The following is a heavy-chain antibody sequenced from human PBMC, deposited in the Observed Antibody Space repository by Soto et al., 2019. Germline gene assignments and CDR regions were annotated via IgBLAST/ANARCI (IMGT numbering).Heavy chain of an antibody. Sequence: HPGGSLRLSCSDSGFTFSSYAMHWVRQAPGKGLQYVSGLSSNGGSTYYADSVQGRFAISRDNSKNTLYLQMSSLRPEDTAVYYCVINGAYSGYRLPPYWGQGTLVTVSS. J-gene: IGHJ4*02. CDR2: LSSNGGST. D-gene: IGHD5-12*01. CDR3: VINGAYSGYRLPPY. CDR1: GFTFSSYA. V-gene: IGHV3-64D*06.